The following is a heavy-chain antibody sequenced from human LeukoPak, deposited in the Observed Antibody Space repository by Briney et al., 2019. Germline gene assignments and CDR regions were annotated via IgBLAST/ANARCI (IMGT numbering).Heavy chain of an antibody. D-gene: IGHD2-2*01. CDR1: GFTFRIYW. CDR2: IKQDGSDK. Sequence: GGSLRLSCAASGFTFRIYWMNWVRQAPGKGLESLANIKQDGSDKNYVDSVKVRFIISRDNAKNSLYLQMNSLRAEDTGVYYCARGYYRNIICSRYEWGEGTLVSV. V-gene: IGHV3-7*01. J-gene: IGHJ4*02. CDR3: ARGYYRNIICSRYE.